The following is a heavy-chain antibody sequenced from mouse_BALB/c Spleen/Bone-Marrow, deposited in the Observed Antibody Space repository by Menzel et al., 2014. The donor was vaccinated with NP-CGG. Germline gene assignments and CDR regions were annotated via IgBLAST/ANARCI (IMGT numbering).Heavy chain of an antibody. CDR2: ISSGSSTI. D-gene: IGHD1-1*01. CDR3: ARDYGYAMDY. J-gene: IGHJ4*01. V-gene: IGHV5-17*02. Sequence: DVKLVESGGGLVQPGGSRKLSCAASGITFSSFGMHWVRQAPEKGLEWVAYISSGSSTINYADAVKGRFTISRDNPKNTLFLQMTSLRSEDTAMYYCARDYGYAMDYWGQGTSVTVSS. CDR1: GITFSSFG.